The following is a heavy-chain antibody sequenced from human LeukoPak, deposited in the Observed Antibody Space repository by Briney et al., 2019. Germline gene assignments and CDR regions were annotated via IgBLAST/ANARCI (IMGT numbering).Heavy chain of an antibody. CDR3: ARDPRYCSSTSCYRSWFDP. Sequence: SVKVSCKASGGTFSSYAISWVRQAPGQGLEWMGRIIPIFGTANYAQKFQGRVTITTDESTSTAYMELGSLRSEETAVYYCARDPRYCSSTSCYRSWFDPWGQGTLVTVSS. V-gene: IGHV1-69*05. CDR2: IIPIFGTA. J-gene: IGHJ5*02. D-gene: IGHD2-2*01. CDR1: GGTFSSYA.